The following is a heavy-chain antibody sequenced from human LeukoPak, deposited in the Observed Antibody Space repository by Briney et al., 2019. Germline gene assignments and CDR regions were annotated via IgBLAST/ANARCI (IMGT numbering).Heavy chain of an antibody. V-gene: IGHV3-30*18. CDR2: ISYDGSNK. CDR3: AKARDIVVTDAFDI. Sequence: GGSLRLSCAASGFTFSSYGMHWVRQAPGEGLEWVAVISYDGSNKYYADSVKGRFTISRDNSKNTLYLQMNSLRAEDTAVYYCAKARDIVVTDAFDIWGQGTMVTVSS. J-gene: IGHJ3*02. D-gene: IGHD2-2*01. CDR1: GFTFSSYG.